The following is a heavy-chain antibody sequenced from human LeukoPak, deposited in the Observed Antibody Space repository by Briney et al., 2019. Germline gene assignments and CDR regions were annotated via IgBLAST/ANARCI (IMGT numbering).Heavy chain of an antibody. J-gene: IGHJ4*02. CDR3: AKDMAAYYYASGNIDY. D-gene: IGHD3-10*01. CDR2: ISWDGGGT. CDR1: GFTFDDYG. Sequence: GGSLRLSCAASGFTFDDYGMNWVRQAPGKGLEWVSLISWDGGGTYYADTVKGRFTISRDNSKNSLYLQMNSLRAEDTALYYCAKDMAAYYYASGNIDYWGQGTLVTVSS. V-gene: IGHV3-43D*03.